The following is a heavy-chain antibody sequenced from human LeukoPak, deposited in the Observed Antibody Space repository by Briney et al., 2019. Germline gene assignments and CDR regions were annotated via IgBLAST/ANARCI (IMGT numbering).Heavy chain of an antibody. V-gene: IGHV3-23*01. J-gene: IGHJ4*02. Sequence: PGGSLRLSCAASGFTFSSYAMSWVRQAPGKGLEWVSAISGSGGSTYYADSVKGRFTISRDNSKNTLYLRMNSLRAEDTAVYYCATDHGRRLLWFGELLYHFDYWGQGTLVTVSS. CDR2: ISGSGGST. CDR1: GFTFSSYA. CDR3: ATDHGRRLLWFGELLYHFDY. D-gene: IGHD3-10*01.